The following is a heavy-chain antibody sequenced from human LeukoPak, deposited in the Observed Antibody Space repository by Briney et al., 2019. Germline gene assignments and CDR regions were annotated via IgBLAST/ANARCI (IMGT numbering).Heavy chain of an antibody. D-gene: IGHD3-3*01. CDR1: GFTFSSYW. Sequence: GGSLRLSCAASGFTFSSYWMHWVRQAPGKGLVWVSHINSDGSSTSYADSVKGRFTISRDNAKNTLYLQRNSLRAEDTAVYYCARRNYDSYGMDVWGQGTTVTVSS. CDR3: ARRNYDSYGMDV. J-gene: IGHJ6*02. CDR2: INSDGSST. V-gene: IGHV3-74*01.